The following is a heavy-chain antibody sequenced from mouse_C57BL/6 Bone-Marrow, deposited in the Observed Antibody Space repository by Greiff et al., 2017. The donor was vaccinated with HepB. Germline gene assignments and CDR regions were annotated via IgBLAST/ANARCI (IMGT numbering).Heavy chain of an antibody. CDR2: IDPSDSYT. CDR1: GYTFTSYW. Sequence: QVQLQQPGAELVRPGTSVKLSCKASGYTFTSYWLHWVRQRPGQGLEWIGVIDPSDSYTNYNQKFKVKATLTVDTSSSTAYMQLSSLTSEDSAVYYCAVFITTVVAPFDYWGQGTTLTVSS. J-gene: IGHJ2*01. V-gene: IGHV1-59*01. D-gene: IGHD1-1*01. CDR3: AVFITTVVAPFDY.